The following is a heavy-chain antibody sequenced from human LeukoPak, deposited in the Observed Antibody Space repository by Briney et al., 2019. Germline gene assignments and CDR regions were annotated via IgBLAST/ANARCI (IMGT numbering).Heavy chain of an antibody. CDR3: AKDHKASSY. CDR1: GFTFSSYS. Sequence: GGSLRLSCAASGFTFSSYSIHWVRQAPGEGLEWVSSIRSSSDYIYYADSVKGRFTISRDNAKNSLYLQMNSLRAEDTAVYYCAKDHKASSYWGQGTLVTVSS. J-gene: IGHJ4*02. CDR2: IRSSSDYI. V-gene: IGHV3-21*01. D-gene: IGHD5-12*01.